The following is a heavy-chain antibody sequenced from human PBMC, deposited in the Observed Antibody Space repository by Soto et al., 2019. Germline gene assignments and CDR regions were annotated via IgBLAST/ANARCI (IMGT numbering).Heavy chain of an antibody. CDR1: GFTVSSKD. CDR2: INRGGTI. D-gene: IGHD2-15*01. Sequence: EGQLVESGGGLVQPGGSLRLSCAASGFTVSSKDMSWVRQAPGKGPEWVSPINRGGTISYADSVKGRFTISRDNTESTVYLQTSPLRAEVTAVYYCTRDDLHCSGVTGYRLPMEVWGKGTTVTVSS. V-gene: IGHV3-66*01. J-gene: IGHJ6*03. CDR3: TRDDLHCSGVTGYRLPMEV.